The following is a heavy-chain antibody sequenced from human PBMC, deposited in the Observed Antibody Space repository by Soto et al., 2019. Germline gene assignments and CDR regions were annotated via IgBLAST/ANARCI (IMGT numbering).Heavy chain of an antibody. CDR1: RYTFTSYG. V-gene: IGHV1-18*01. Sequence: ASVKVSCTASRYTFTSYGIIWVRQAPGQGLEWMGWISAYNGNTNYAQKLQGRVTMTTDTSTSTAYMELRSLRSDDTAVYYCARLGYSYGYYYFDYWGQGTLVTVSS. CDR3: ARLGYSYGYYYFDY. J-gene: IGHJ4*02. CDR2: ISAYNGNT. D-gene: IGHD5-18*01.